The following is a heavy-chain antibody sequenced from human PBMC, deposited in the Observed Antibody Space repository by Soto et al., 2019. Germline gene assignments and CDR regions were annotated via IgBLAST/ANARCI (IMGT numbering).Heavy chain of an antibody. Sequence: GGSLRLSCAASGFTFSSYGMHWVRQAPGKGLEWLAVISYDGSNKYYADSVKGRFTISRDNSKNTLYLQMNSLRAADTAVYYCAKDRRYCTNGVCGCYYYYYGRGVWDRGTRVTVSS. V-gene: IGHV3-30*18. CDR2: ISYDGSNK. CDR3: AKDRRYCTNGVCGCYYYYYGRGV. D-gene: IGHD2-8*01. J-gene: IGHJ6*02. CDR1: GFTFSSYG.